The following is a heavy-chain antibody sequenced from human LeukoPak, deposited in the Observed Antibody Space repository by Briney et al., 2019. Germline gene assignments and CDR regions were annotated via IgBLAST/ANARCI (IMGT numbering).Heavy chain of an antibody. CDR2: IKSKTDGGTT. CDR3: TTDLYYDSSGA. CDR1: GFTFSNAW. Sequence: GGSLRLSCAASGFTFSNAWMSWVRQAPGKGLEWDGRIKSKTDGGTTDYAAPVKGRFTISRDDSKNTLYLQMNSLKTEDTAVYYCTTDLYYDSSGAWGQGTLVTVSS. J-gene: IGHJ5*02. V-gene: IGHV3-15*01. D-gene: IGHD3-22*01.